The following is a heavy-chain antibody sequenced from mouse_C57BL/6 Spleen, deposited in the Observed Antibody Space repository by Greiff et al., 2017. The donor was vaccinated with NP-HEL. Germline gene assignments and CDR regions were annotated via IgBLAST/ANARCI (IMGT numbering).Heavy chain of an antibody. D-gene: IGHD2-1*01. Sequence: EVQLQQSGAELVRPGASVKLSCTASGFNIKDDYMHWVKQRPEQGLEWIGWIDPENGDTEYASKFQGKATITAGTSSNTADLQLSSLTSDDTAVYYCTTGGNYGAMDYWGQGTAVTVAS. J-gene: IGHJ4*01. CDR3: TTGGNYGAMDY. CDR2: IDPENGDT. CDR1: GFNIKDDY. V-gene: IGHV14-4*01.